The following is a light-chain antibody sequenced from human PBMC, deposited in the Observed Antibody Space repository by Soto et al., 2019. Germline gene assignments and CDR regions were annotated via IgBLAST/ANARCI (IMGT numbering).Light chain of an antibody. CDR1: QSIGSW. Sequence: DLQMTQDPSSLSVSVGDRVTIACRASQSIGSWLAWYQQKPGKAPXXLIYEASTLQSGVPSRLSGSGSGTEFTLTISSLQPDDFATYYCQQYNSYWTFGQGTKVDIK. CDR3: QQYNSYWT. CDR2: EAS. J-gene: IGKJ1*01. V-gene: IGKV1-5*01.